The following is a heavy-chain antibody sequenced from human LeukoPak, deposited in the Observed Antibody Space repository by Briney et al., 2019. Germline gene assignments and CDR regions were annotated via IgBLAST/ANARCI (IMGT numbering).Heavy chain of an antibody. D-gene: IGHD2-2*01. Sequence: GGSLRLSCAASGFTFSDYYMSWTRQAPGKGLECVSYISSSSSYTNYADSVKGRFTISRDNAKNSLYLQMNSLRAEDTAVYYCARDLHSSTIPNWFDPWGQGTLVTVSS. CDR2: ISSSSSYT. J-gene: IGHJ5*02. CDR3: ARDLHSSTIPNWFDP. CDR1: GFTFSDYY. V-gene: IGHV3-11*06.